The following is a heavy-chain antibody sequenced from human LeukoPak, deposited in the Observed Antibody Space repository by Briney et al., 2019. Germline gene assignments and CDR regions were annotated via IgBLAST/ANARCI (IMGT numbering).Heavy chain of an antibody. V-gene: IGHV4-39*07. CDR1: GGSISSSSYY. CDR2: LYYTGST. Sequence: SETLSLTCTVSGGSISSSSYYWGWIRQPPGKGLEWIGSLYYTGSTYYNPSLKSRVTISVDTSKNQFSLKLSSVTAADTAVYYCARYLLGYCSSTSCTDYWGQGTLVTVSS. CDR3: ARYLLGYCSSTSCTDY. D-gene: IGHD2-2*01. J-gene: IGHJ4*02.